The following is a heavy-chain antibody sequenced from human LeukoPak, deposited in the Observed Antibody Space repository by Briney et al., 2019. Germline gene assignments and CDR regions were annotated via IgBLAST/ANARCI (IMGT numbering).Heavy chain of an antibody. V-gene: IGHV3-64D*06. CDR2: ISSNGGST. CDR3: ARDRGVWYFDL. J-gene: IGHJ2*01. CDR1: GFTLSSYA. Sequence: PGGSLRLSCSASGFTLSSYAMHWVRQAPGKGLEYVSAISSNGGSTYYADSVKGRFTISRDNSKNTLYLQMSSLRAEDTAVYYCARDRGVWYFDLWGRGTLVIVSS. D-gene: IGHD3-10*01.